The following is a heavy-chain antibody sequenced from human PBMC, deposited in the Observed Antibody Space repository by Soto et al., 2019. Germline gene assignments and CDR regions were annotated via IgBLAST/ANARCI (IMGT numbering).Heavy chain of an antibody. D-gene: IGHD2-2*02. Sequence: QVQLVQSGAEVKKPGASVKVSCKASGYTFTSYDINWVRQATGQGLEWMGWMNPNSGNTGYAQKFQGRVTMTRNTSISTAYMELSSRRSEDTAVYYCAITSPIPYNWFDPWGQGTLVTVSS. CDR1: GYTFTSYD. J-gene: IGHJ5*02. CDR3: AITSPIPYNWFDP. CDR2: MNPNSGNT. V-gene: IGHV1-8*01.